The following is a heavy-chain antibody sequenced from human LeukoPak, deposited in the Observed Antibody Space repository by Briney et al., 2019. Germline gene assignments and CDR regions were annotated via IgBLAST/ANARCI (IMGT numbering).Heavy chain of an antibody. D-gene: IGHD3-10*01. CDR1: GYTFTSYD. CDR2: MNPNSGNT. Sequence: ASVKVSCKASGYTFTSYDINWVRQATGQGLEWMGWMNPNSGNTGYAQKFQGRVTMTRNTSISTAYMELSSLRSEDTAVYYCARGTPPPKLLWFGELLSRILDYWGQGTLVTVSS. CDR3: ARGTPPPKLLWFGELLSRILDY. V-gene: IGHV1-8*01. J-gene: IGHJ4*02.